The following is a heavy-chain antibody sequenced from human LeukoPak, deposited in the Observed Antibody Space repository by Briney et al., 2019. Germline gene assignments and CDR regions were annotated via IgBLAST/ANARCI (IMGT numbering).Heavy chain of an antibody. Sequence: GGSLRLSCAASGFTFSSYSMNWVRQAPGKGLEWVSSISSSSSYIYYADSVKGRFTISRDNAKNSLYLQMNSLRAEDTAVYYCARLRMATNINYFDYWGQGTLVTVSS. D-gene: IGHD5-24*01. CDR1: GFTFSSYS. CDR3: ARLRMATNINYFDY. J-gene: IGHJ4*02. CDR2: ISSSSSYI. V-gene: IGHV3-21*01.